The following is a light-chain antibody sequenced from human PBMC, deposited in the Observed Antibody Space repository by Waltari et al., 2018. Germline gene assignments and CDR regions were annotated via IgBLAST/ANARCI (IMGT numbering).Light chain of an antibody. Sequence: DIVMAQSPLSLSVTPGEPASISCRSSQSLLQSNGYNYLDWYLQKTGQSPQLLIYLGSNRASGVPDRFSGSGSGTDFTLKISRVEAEDVGVYYCMQALQTLRTFGQGTNLEI. J-gene: IGKJ2*01. CDR2: LGS. CDR1: QSLLQSNGYNY. V-gene: IGKV2-28*01. CDR3: MQALQTLRT.